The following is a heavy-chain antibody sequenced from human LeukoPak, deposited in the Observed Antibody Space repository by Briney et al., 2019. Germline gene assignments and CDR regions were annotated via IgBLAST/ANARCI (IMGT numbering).Heavy chain of an antibody. CDR2: IIPIFGTA. J-gene: IGHJ4*02. CDR1: GGTFISYA. V-gene: IGHV1-69*05. CDR3: ARVLGYCSGGSCNYYFDY. D-gene: IGHD2-15*01. Sequence: SVKVSCKASGGTFISYAISRVRQAPGQGLEWMGRIIPIFGTANYAQKFQGRVTITTDESTSTAYMELSSLRSEDTAMYHCARVLGYCSGGSCNYYFDYWGQGTLVTVSS.